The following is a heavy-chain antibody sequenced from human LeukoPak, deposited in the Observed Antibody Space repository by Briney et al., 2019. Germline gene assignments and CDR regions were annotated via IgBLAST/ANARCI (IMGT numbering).Heavy chain of an antibody. D-gene: IGHD3-22*01. J-gene: IGHJ4*02. Sequence: ASVKVSRKASGHTFTSYYMRWVRQAPGQGLEWMGIINPSGGRTSYAQKFQGRVTMTRDTSTGTVYMELSSLRSEDTAVYYCAREDHETYYYDSSGYWRYYWGQGTLVTVSS. CDR2: INPSGGRT. V-gene: IGHV1-46*01. CDR1: GHTFTSYY. CDR3: AREDHETYYYDSSGYWRYY.